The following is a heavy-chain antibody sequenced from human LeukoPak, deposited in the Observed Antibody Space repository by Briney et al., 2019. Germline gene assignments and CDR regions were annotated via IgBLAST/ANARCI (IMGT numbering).Heavy chain of an antibody. CDR2: FDPEDGET. V-gene: IGHV1-24*01. CDR1: GYTLTELS. CDR3: ATAGAYVGLAFDY. D-gene: IGHD6-19*01. J-gene: IGHJ4*02. Sequence: GASVTVSCKVSGYTLTELSMHWVRQAPGKGLEWMGGFDPEDGETIYAQKFQGRVTMTEDTSTDTAYMELSSLRSEDTAVYYCATAGAYVGLAFDYWGQGTLVTVSS.